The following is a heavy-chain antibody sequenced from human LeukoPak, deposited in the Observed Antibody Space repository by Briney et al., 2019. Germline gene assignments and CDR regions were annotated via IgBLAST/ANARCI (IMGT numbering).Heavy chain of an antibody. J-gene: IGHJ4*02. D-gene: IGHD5-12*01. CDR3: ARQVDMPMALPDY. Sequence: ASVKVSCKASGYTFSSYGVSWVRQAPGQGLEWMGWISVYNGNTNYAQRLQGRVTMTTDTSTSTAYMELRSLRSDDTAIYYCARQVDMPMALPDYWGQGTLVTVSS. CDR1: GYTFSSYG. CDR2: ISVYNGNT. V-gene: IGHV1-18*01.